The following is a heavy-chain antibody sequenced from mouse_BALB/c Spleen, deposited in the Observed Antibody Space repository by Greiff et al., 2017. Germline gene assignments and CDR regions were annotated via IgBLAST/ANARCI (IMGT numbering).Heavy chain of an antibody. V-gene: IGHV5-6-5*01. CDR2: ISSGGST. D-gene: IGHD1-2*01. CDR1: GFTFSSYA. CDR3: ARGGLRLHYYAMDY. J-gene: IGHJ4*01. Sequence: DVKLVESGGGLVKPGGSLKLSCAASGFTFSSYAMSWVRQTPEKRLEWVASISSGGSTYYPASVKGRFTISRDNARNILYLQMSSLRSEDTAMYYCARGGLRLHYYAMDYWGQGTSVTVSS.